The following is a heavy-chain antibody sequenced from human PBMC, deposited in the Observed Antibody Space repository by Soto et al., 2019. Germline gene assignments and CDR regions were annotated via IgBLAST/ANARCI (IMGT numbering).Heavy chain of an antibody. V-gene: IGHV4-4*02. J-gene: IGHJ4*02. CDR3: AHNGYVPSSHDK. D-gene: IGHD5-12*01. Sequence: AKLCLTCAGSGGSLRRSSWWSWVRQPPGQTLDWLGEIFYSGSTKYNPSLNSRVAISADQSKNDFSMRLSSVTAEEVSVYYCAHNGYVPSSHDKWGQ. CDR1: GGSLRRSSW. CDR2: IFYSGST.